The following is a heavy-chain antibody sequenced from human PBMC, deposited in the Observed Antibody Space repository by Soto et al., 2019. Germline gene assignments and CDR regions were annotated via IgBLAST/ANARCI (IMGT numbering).Heavy chain of an antibody. J-gene: IGHJ3*02. CDR1: GYTFTTYP. D-gene: IGHD3-10*01. CDR2: INAGNGNT. Sequence: QVQLVQSGAEVKKPGASVKVSCKTSGYTFTTYPMHWVRQAPGQRLEWMGWINAGNGNTKYSQKFQGRVTITRDTSASKGYMELSSLRSEDTAVYYCARGLTMVRGLILDAFDMWGQGTMVTVSS. V-gene: IGHV1-3*01. CDR3: ARGLTMVRGLILDAFDM.